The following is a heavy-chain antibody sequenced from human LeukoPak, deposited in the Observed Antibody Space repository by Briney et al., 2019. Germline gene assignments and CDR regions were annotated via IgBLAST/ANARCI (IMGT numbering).Heavy chain of an antibody. V-gene: IGHV1-3*03. CDR3: ARSSIIAAAGPDYFDY. CDR1: GYTFTSYA. CDR2: INAGNGNT. D-gene: IGHD6-13*01. J-gene: IGHJ4*02. Sequence: ASVTVSCKASGYTFTSYAMHWVRQAPGQRLEWMGWINAGNGNTKYSQEFQGRVTITRDTSASTAYMELSSLRSEDTAVYYCARSSIIAAAGPDYFDYWGQGTLVAVSS.